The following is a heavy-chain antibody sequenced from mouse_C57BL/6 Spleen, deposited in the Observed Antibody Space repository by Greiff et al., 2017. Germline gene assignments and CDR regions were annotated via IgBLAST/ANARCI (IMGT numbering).Heavy chain of an antibody. D-gene: IGHD2-5*01. CDR3: TTYRSKGRAWFAD. Sequence: VQLQQSGAELVRPGASVKLSCTASGFNIKDDYMHWVKQRPEQGLEWIGWIDPENGDTEYASKFQGKATITADTSSNTAYLQLSSLTSEDTAVYYCTTYRSKGRAWFADWGQGTLVTVSA. CDR2: IDPENGDT. V-gene: IGHV14-4*01. J-gene: IGHJ3*01. CDR1: GFNIKDDY.